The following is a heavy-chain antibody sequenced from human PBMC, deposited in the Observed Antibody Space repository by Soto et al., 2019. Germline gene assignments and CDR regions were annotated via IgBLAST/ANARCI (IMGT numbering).Heavy chain of an antibody. J-gene: IGHJ3*02. Sequence: PSETLSLTCSVSGYSISSGYYWGWIRQPPGKGLEWIGSIYHSGNTYYNPSLKSQATISVDTSKNQFSLKLTSVTAADTAVYYCARATYYDFWSGFFDIWGQGTMVTVSS. V-gene: IGHV4-38-2*02. CDR1: GYSISSGYY. CDR3: ARATYYDFWSGFFDI. CDR2: IYHSGNT. D-gene: IGHD3-3*01.